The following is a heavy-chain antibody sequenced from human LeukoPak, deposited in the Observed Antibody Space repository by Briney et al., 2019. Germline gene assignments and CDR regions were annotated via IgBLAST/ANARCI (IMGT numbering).Heavy chain of an antibody. V-gene: IGHV3-30*02. CDR1: GFTFSSYG. J-gene: IGHJ4*02. Sequence: GGSLRLSCAASGFTFSSYGMHWVRQAPGKGLEWVAFKRYDGSNKYYADSVKGRFTISRDNSKNTLYLQMNSLRAEDTAVYYCARDPEWFGDPTGGYWGQGTLVTVSS. CDR3: ARDPEWFGDPTGGY. CDR2: KRYDGSNK. D-gene: IGHD3-10*01.